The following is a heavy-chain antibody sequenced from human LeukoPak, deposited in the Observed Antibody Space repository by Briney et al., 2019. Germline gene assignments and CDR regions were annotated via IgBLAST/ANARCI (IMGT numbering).Heavy chain of an antibody. V-gene: IGHV3-30*02. CDR1: GITFSSHW. CDR3: AKGLNY. Sequence: GGSLRLSCAASGITFSSHWMSWVRQAPGKGLEWVAFIRYDGSNKYYADSVKGRFTISRDNSKNTLYLQMNSLRAEDTAVYYCAKGLNYWGQGTLVTVSS. CDR2: IRYDGSNK. J-gene: IGHJ4*02.